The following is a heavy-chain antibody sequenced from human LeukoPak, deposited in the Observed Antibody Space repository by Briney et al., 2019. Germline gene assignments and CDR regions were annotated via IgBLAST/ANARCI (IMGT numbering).Heavy chain of an antibody. V-gene: IGHV3-30*14. CDR2: ISYDGSNK. D-gene: IGHD3-9*01. Sequence: GGSLRLSCAASGFTFSSYAMHWVRQAPGKGLEWVAVISYDGSNKYYADSVKGRFTISRDKLKNTLYLQMNNLRAEDTAVYYCATTGYDILTGYSPHWGQGTLVTVSS. CDR3: ATTGYDILTGYSPH. J-gene: IGHJ4*02. CDR1: GFTFSSYA.